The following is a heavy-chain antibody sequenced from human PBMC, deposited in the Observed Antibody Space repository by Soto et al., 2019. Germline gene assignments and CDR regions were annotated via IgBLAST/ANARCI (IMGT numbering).Heavy chain of an antibody. D-gene: IGHD4-17*01. Sequence: SETLSLTCTVSGGSISSSSYYWGWTRQPPGKGLEWIGSIYYSGSTYYNPSLKSRVTISVDTSKNQFSLKLSSVTAADTAVYYCARRRAVTAYYYYYYGMDVWGQGTTVTVSS. CDR2: IYYSGST. J-gene: IGHJ6*02. V-gene: IGHV4-39*01. CDR3: ARRRAVTAYYYYYYGMDV. CDR1: GGSISSSSYY.